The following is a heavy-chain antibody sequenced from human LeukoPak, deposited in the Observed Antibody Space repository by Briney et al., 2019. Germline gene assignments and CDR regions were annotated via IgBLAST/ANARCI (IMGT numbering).Heavy chain of an antibody. CDR2: IYSGGST. J-gene: IGHJ4*02. V-gene: IGHV3-53*01. CDR1: GFTVSSNY. CDR3: ATGRNAFFDY. Sequence: GGSLRLSCAASGFTVSSNYMTWVRQAPGKGLEWVSVIYSGGSTYYADSVEGRFTISRDNSRDTVFLQMNSLRAEDTAVYYCATGRNAFFDYWGQGTLVTVSS. D-gene: IGHD1-1*01.